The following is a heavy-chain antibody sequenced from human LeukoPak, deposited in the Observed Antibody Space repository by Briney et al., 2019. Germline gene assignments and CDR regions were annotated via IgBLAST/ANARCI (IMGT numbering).Heavy chain of an antibody. CDR1: GSCFTSYW. Sequence: GASLQISCKGAGSCFTSYWIGWGRPMPGKGLEWRGIIYPGDSDTRYSPSFQGQVTISADKSISTAYLQWSSLKAADTAMYYCARQGPAGATLGEWFDHWGQGPLVTVSS. J-gene: IGHJ5*02. CDR2: IYPGDSDT. D-gene: IGHD3-16*01. V-gene: IGHV5-51*01. CDR3: ARQGPAGATLGEWFDH.